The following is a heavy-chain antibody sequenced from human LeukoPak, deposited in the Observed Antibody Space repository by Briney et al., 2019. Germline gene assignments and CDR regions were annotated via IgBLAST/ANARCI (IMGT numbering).Heavy chain of an antibody. CDR1: GFTFSSYA. J-gene: IGHJ6*02. Sequence: GRSLRLSCAASGFTFSSYAMHWVRQAPGKGLEWVAVISYDGSNKYYADSVKGRFTISRDNSKNTLYLQMNSLRAEDTAVYYCAKEVVAAPYYYYYGMDVWGQGTTVTVSS. CDR3: AKEVVAAPYYYYYGMDV. V-gene: IGHV3-30*04. D-gene: IGHD2-15*01. CDR2: ISYDGSNK.